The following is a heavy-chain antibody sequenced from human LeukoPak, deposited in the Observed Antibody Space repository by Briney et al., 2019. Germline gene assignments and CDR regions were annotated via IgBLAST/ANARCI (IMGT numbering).Heavy chain of an antibody. CDR1: GSTFSSYA. V-gene: IGHV3-30-3*01. CDR3: ARDYPAGTMDY. Sequence: GGSLRLSCAASGSTFSSYAMHWVRQAPGKGLEWVAVISYDGSNKYYADSVKGRFTISRDNSKNTLYLQMNSLRAEDTAVYYCARDYPAGTMDYWGQGTLVTVSS. CDR2: ISYDGSNK. D-gene: IGHD6-19*01. J-gene: IGHJ4*02.